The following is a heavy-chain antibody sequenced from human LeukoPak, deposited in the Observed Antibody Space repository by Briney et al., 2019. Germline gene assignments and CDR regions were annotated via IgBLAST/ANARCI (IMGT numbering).Heavy chain of an antibody. J-gene: IGHJ4*02. D-gene: IGHD4-17*01. CDR3: AKGHNYGDYGIYFDY. Sequence: DPVKGRFTISRDNSKNTLYLQMSSLRAEDTAIYYCAKGHNYGDYGIYFDYWGQGALVTVSS. V-gene: IGHV3-23*01.